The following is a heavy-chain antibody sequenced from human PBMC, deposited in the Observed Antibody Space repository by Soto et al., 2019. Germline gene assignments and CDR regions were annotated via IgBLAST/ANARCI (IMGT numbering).Heavy chain of an antibody. D-gene: IGHD3-9*01. V-gene: IGHV4-4*07. Sequence: SVGTLNNYDINWVRQAPGQGLEWTGRVSTNGATNYNPSLESRVTMSVDTSKNQFSLKLTSVTAADTAVYFCARADYEILTGSYAMDVWGQGSTVTVSS. J-gene: IGHJ6*02. CDR2: VSTNGAT. CDR1: VGTLNNYD. CDR3: ARADYEILTGSYAMDV.